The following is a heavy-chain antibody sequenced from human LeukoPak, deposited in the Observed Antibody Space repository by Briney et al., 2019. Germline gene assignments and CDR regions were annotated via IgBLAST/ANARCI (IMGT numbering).Heavy chain of an antibody. CDR2: IYPGDSDT. V-gene: IGHV5-51*01. Sequence: GESLQISCQGSGSSFTSYWIGWGRQLPGKGLEGRGIIYPGDSDTRYSPSFQGQLTISADKSISTAYLQWSSLKASDTAMYYCAMGAWYGSGSPPGAFDIWGQGTMVTVSS. CDR3: AMGAWYGSGSPPGAFDI. J-gene: IGHJ3*02. CDR1: GSSFTSYW. D-gene: IGHD3-10*01.